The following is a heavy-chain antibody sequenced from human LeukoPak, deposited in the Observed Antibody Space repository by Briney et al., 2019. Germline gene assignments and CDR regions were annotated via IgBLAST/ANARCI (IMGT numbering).Heavy chain of an antibody. CDR3: AKDRRQISVATTFDS. D-gene: IGHD5-12*01. J-gene: IGHJ4*02. CDR2: ITASGDDS. Sequence: GGSLRLSCAASGLTFSSYAMTWVRQAPGKGLEWVSAITASGDDSYYADSVKGRFAISRDNSKNTFYLQMISLRAEDTAIYYCAKDRRQISVATTFDSWGQGTLVTVSS. V-gene: IGHV3-23*01. CDR1: GLTFSSYA.